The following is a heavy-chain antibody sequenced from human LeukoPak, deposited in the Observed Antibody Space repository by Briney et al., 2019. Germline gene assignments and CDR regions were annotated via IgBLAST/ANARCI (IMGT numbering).Heavy chain of an antibody. J-gene: IGHJ4*02. Sequence: ASVKVSCKASGYTFTGYYMHWVRQAPGQGLEWMGWINPNSGGTNYAQKFQGRVTMTRDTSLSTAYMELSRLRSDDTAVYYCAGDRYYDSSGYVTDHWGQGTLVTVSS. CDR1: GYTFTGYY. CDR2: INPNSGGT. D-gene: IGHD3-22*01. V-gene: IGHV1-2*02. CDR3: AGDRYYDSSGYVTDH.